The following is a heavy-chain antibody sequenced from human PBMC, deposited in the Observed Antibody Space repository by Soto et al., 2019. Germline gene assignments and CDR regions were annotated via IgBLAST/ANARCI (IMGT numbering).Heavy chain of an antibody. Sequence: EVQLLESGGGLVQPGGSLRLSWAASGFPFSSYAMSWVRQAPGKGLEWVSAISGSGGSTYYADSVKGRFTISRDNSKNTLYLQMNSLRAEDTAVYYCAKVLGNVLLWFGELKNAFDIWGQGTMVTVSS. CDR3: AKVLGNVLLWFGELKNAFDI. J-gene: IGHJ3*02. D-gene: IGHD3-10*01. CDR1: GFPFSSYA. CDR2: ISGSGGST. V-gene: IGHV3-23*01.